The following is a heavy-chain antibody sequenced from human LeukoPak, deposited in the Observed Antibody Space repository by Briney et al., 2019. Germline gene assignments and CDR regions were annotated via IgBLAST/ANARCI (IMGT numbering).Heavy chain of an antibody. CDR3: ARGFQDIVVVPAAHNWFDP. Sequence: SETLSLTCTVSGGSISSSSYYWGWIRQPPGKGLEWIGSIYYSGSTYYNPSLKSRVTISVDTSKNQFSLKLSSVTAADTAVYYCARGFQDIVVVPAAHNWFDPWGLGTLVTVSS. V-gene: IGHV4-39*01. D-gene: IGHD2-2*01. CDR1: GGSISSSSYY. J-gene: IGHJ5*02. CDR2: IYYSGST.